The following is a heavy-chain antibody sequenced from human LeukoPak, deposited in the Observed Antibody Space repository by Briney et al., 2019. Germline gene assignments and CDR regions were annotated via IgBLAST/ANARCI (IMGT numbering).Heavy chain of an antibody. D-gene: IGHD2-15*01. CDR1: EYSFATYW. CDR3: ASEYCSGGNCYFDY. V-gene: IGHV5-51*01. CDR2: IFPGDSDT. Sequence: GESPKISCKGSEYSFATYWIGWVRQMPGQGLEWMGIIFPGDSDTRYSPSFQGQVTISADKSISTAYLQWSSLKASDTAIYYCASEYCSGGNCYFDYWGQGTLVTLSS. J-gene: IGHJ4*02.